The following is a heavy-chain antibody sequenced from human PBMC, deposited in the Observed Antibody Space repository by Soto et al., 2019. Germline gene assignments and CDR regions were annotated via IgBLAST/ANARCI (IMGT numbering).Heavy chain of an antibody. CDR1: GYTFTSYY. Sequence: GASVKVSCKASGYTFTSYYMHWVRQAPGQGLERMGIINPSGGTANYAQKFQGRVTITADESTSTAYMELSSLRSEDTAVYYCARDSLSCSGGSCYGPRYYYGMDVWGQGTTVTVSS. CDR3: ARDSLSCSGGSCYGPRYYYGMDV. J-gene: IGHJ6*02. V-gene: IGHV1-46*01. D-gene: IGHD2-15*01. CDR2: INPSGGTA.